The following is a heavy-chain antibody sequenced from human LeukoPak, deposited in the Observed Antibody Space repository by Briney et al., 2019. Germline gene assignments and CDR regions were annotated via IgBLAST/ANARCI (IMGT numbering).Heavy chain of an antibody. CDR2: ISSSSSYI. CDR1: GFTFSSYS. D-gene: IGHD6-19*01. V-gene: IGHV3-21*01. J-gene: IGHJ6*03. CDR3: ARDRGAVALLGFDASYYMDV. Sequence: GGSLRLSCAASGFTFSSYSMNWVRQAPGKGLEWVSSISSSSSYIYYADSVKGRFTISRDNAKNSLYRQMNSLRAEDTAVYYCARDRGAVALLGFDASYYMDVWGKGTTVTVSS.